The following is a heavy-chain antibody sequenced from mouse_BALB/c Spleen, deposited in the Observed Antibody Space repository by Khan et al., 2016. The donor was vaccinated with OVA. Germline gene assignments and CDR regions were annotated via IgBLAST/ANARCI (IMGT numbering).Heavy chain of an antibody. CDR3: AMSDSGTVFDY. D-gene: IGHD4-1*01. Sequence: QVQLQQPGPELVKPGASVRISCKASGYTFTSYYIHWVRQRPGQGLEWIGWIYPTYVDTKYNEKFKDKATLTADKSSSAAYMQFSSLTSEDSAVYFCAMSDSGTVFDYWGQGTTLTVSS. V-gene: IGHV1S56*01. CDR2: IYPTYVDT. CDR1: GYTFTSYY. J-gene: IGHJ2*01.